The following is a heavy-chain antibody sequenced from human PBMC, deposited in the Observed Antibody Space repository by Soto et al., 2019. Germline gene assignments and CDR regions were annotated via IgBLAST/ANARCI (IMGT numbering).Heavy chain of an antibody. D-gene: IGHD2-15*01. CDR1: GFTFSTYT. CDR3: ARDTGPYCSGGSCHLKYYFYX. V-gene: IGHV3-21*01. Sequence: GGSLRLSCAASGFTFSTYTMNWVRQAPGKGLEWVSYISSSSHIYYADSVKGRFTISRDNAKKSLYLKMNRLRAEDTAVYYCARDTGPYCSGGSCHLKYYFYXWGQGALLTVSX. J-gene: IGHJ4*02. CDR2: ISSSSHI.